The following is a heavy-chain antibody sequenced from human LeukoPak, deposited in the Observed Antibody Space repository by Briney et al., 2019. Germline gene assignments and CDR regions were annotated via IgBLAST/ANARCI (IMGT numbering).Heavy chain of an antibody. CDR2: ISSSSSYI. V-gene: IGHV3-21*04. CDR3: ARDTEMATTPPDY. J-gene: IGHJ4*02. CDR1: GFTFSSYS. D-gene: IGHD5-24*01. Sequence: GGSLRLSCAASGFTFSSYSMNWVRQAPGKGLEWVSSISSSSSYIYYADSVKGRFTISRDNAKNSLYLQMNSLRAEDTALYYCARDTEMATTPPDYWGQGTLVTVSS.